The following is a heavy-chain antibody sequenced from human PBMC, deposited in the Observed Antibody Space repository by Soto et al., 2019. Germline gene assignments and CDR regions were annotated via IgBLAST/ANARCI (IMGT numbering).Heavy chain of an antibody. J-gene: IGHJ6*02. CDR2: ISGSAGRT. D-gene: IGHD2-2*01. CDR1: GFTFSSYA. CDR3: AKGTSARVFYFGLDV. Sequence: GGSLRLSCAASGFTFSSYAMSWVRQAPGKGLEWVSIISGSAGRTYYADSVKGRFTVSRDNSKNTLYLQMNSLRAEDTAVYYCAKGTSARVFYFGLDVWGQGTTVTVSS. V-gene: IGHV3-23*01.